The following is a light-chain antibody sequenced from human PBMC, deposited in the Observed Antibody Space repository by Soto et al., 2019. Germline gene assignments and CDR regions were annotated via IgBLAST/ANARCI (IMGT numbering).Light chain of an antibody. CDR2: DVS. CDR1: SSDVGGYNY. J-gene: IGLJ2*01. Sequence: QSVLTQPASVSGSPGQSITISCTGTSSDVGGYNYVSWYQQHPGKAPKLTIYDVSNRPSGVSNRFSGSKSGNTASLTISGLQAEDEADYYCSSYTSSSTVLFGGGTQLTVL. V-gene: IGLV2-14*01. CDR3: SSYTSSSTVL.